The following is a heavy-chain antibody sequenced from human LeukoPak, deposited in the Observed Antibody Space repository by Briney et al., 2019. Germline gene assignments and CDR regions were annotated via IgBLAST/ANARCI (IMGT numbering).Heavy chain of an antibody. Sequence: PGGSLRLSCAASGFTFSSYWMSWVRQAPGKGLEWVANIKLDGSEKYYVDSVKGRFTISRDNAKNSLYLQMNSLRAEDTAVYYCARESLLWFGELWGGFDPWGQGTLVTVSS. J-gene: IGHJ5*02. CDR1: GFTFSSYW. CDR3: ARESLLWFGELWGGFDP. CDR2: IKLDGSEK. V-gene: IGHV3-7*03. D-gene: IGHD3-10*01.